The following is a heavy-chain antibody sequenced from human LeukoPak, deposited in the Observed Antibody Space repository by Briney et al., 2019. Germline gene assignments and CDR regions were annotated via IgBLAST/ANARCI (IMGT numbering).Heavy chain of an antibody. V-gene: IGHV3-9*01. Sequence: GGSLRLSCAASGFTFDDYAMHWVRQAPGKGLEWVSGISWNSGSIGYADSVKGRFTISRDNAKNSLYLQMNSLRAEDTALYYCAKGGSYGLWSNWFDPWGQGTLVTVSS. CDR3: AKGGSYGLWSNWFDP. D-gene: IGHD5-18*01. CDR2: ISWNSGSI. CDR1: GFTFDDYA. J-gene: IGHJ5*02.